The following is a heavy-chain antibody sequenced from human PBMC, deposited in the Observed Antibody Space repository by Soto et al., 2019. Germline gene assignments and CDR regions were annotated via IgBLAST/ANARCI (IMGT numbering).Heavy chain of an antibody. Sequence: GESLKISCKGSGYSFTSYWIGWVRQMPGKGLEWMGIIYPGDSDTRYSPSFQGQVTISADKSISTAYLQWSSLKASDTAMYYCARAPPPYYYGSGTQYYFDYWGQGTLVTVSS. CDR2: IYPGDSDT. J-gene: IGHJ4*02. CDR1: GYSFTSYW. CDR3: ARAPPPYYYGSGTQYYFDY. V-gene: IGHV5-51*01. D-gene: IGHD3-10*01.